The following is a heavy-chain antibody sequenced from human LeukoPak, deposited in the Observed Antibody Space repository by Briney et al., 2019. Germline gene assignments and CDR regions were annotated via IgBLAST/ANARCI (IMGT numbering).Heavy chain of an antibody. CDR3: ATVYLGIRYFDY. CDR1: GYTFSGHY. J-gene: IGHJ4*02. CDR2: TNPNNGGT. D-gene: IGHD7-27*01. Sequence: ASVKVSCKASGYTFSGHYMHGVRQAPGQGLEWMGWTNPNNGGTNYAQKFQGRVTMTRDTSITTAYMELSRLRSDDTAVYYCATVYLGIRYFDYWGQGTLVTVSS. V-gene: IGHV1-2*02.